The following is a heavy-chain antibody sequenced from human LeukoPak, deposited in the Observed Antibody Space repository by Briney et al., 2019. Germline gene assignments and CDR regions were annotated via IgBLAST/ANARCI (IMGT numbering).Heavy chain of an antibody. D-gene: IGHD2-2*01. CDR1: GFTFSSYG. J-gene: IGHJ3*02. CDR2: ISYDGSNK. Sequence: GGSLRLSCAASGFTFSSYGMHWVRQAPGKGLEWVAVISYDGSNKYYADSVKGRFTISRDNSKNTLYLQMNSLRAEDTAVYYCAKDTLPAAIRSGAFDIWGQGTMVTVPS. CDR3: AKDTLPAAIRSGAFDI. V-gene: IGHV3-30*18.